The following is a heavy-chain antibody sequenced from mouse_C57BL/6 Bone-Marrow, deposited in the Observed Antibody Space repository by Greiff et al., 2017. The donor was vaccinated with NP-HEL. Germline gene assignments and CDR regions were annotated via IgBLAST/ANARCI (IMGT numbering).Heavy chain of an antibody. Sequence: VQLVESGPGLVAPSQSLSITCTVSGFSLTSYAISWVRQPPGKGLEWLGVIWTGGGTNYNSALKSRLSISQDNSKSQVFLKMNSLQTDDTARYYCARRRGGYYGSFYFDVWGTGTTVTVSS. J-gene: IGHJ1*03. CDR1: GFSLTSYA. D-gene: IGHD1-1*01. V-gene: IGHV2-9-1*01. CDR2: IWTGGGT. CDR3: ARRRGGYYGSFYFDV.